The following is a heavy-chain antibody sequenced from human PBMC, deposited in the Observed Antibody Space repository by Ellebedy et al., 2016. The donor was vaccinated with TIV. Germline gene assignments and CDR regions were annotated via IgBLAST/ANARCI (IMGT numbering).Heavy chain of an antibody. CDR1: GFTFSSYD. CDR3: ARQAKCGGDCYVDAFDI. V-gene: IGHV3-13*01. J-gene: IGHJ3*02. Sequence: PGGSLRLSCAASGFTFSSYDMHWVLQRTAKGLEWFSAIGTAGDTYYAGSVKGRFTISRDNSKNTLYLQMNSLRAEDTAVYDCARQAKCGGDCYVDAFDIWGQGTMVTVSS. CDR2: IGTAGDT. D-gene: IGHD2-21*02.